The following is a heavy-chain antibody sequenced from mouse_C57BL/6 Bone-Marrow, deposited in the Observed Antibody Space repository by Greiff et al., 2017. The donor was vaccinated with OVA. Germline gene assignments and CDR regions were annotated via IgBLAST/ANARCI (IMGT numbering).Heavy chain of an antibody. CDR1: GFNIKDDY. V-gene: IGHV1-55*01. CDR3: ARERTGGYYFDY. Sequence: VQLQQSGAELVRPGASVKLSCTASGFNIKDDYMHWVKQRPGQGLEWIGDIYPGSGSTNYNEKFKSKATLTVDTSSSTAYMQLSSLTSEDSAVYYCARERTGGYYFDYWGQGTTLTVSS. J-gene: IGHJ2*01. D-gene: IGHD4-1*01. CDR2: IYPGSGST.